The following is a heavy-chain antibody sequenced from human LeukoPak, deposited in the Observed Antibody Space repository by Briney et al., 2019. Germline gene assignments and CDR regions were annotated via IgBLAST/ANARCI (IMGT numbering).Heavy chain of an antibody. Sequence: GGSLRLSCAASGSTFSSYSMNWVRQAPGKGLEWVSSISSSSSYIYYADSVKGRFTISRDNAKNSLYLQMNSLRAEDTAVYYCARAPPMEQWLDYWGQGTLVTVSS. CDR3: ARAPPMEQWLDY. CDR2: ISSSSSYI. D-gene: IGHD6-19*01. CDR1: GSTFSSYS. V-gene: IGHV3-21*01. J-gene: IGHJ4*02.